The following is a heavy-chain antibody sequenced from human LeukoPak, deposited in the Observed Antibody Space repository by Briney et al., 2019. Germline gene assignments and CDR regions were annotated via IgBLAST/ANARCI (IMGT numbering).Heavy chain of an antibody. J-gene: IGHJ4*02. D-gene: IGHD1-26*01. V-gene: IGHV6-1*01. CDR1: GDSVSSNSAA. CDR3: ARDRNFGGSYNTIDY. Sequence: SQTLSLTCAISGDSVSSNSAAWSWIRQSPSRGLEWLGRTYFRSKWYNAVSVKSRITINPDTSKNQVSLQLNSVTPEDTAVYYCARDRNFGGSYNTIDYRGQGTLVTVSS. CDR2: TYFRSKWY.